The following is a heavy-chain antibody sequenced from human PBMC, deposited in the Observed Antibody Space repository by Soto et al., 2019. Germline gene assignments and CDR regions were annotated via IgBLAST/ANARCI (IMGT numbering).Heavy chain of an antibody. CDR2: ISGSGGST. CDR1: GFTFSSYA. Sequence: PGGSLRLSCAASGFTFSSYAMSWVRQAPGKGLEWVSAISGSGGSTYYADSVKGRFTISRDNSKNTLYLQMNSLRAEDTAVYYCAKSDTLHYDFWSGSTSGYYFDYWGQGTLVTVSS. V-gene: IGHV3-23*01. D-gene: IGHD3-3*01. CDR3: AKSDTLHYDFWSGSTSGYYFDY. J-gene: IGHJ4*02.